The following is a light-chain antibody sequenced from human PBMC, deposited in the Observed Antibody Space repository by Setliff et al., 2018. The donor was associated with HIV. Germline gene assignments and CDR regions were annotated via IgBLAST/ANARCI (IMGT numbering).Light chain of an antibody. J-gene: IGLJ1*01. CDR1: SSDVGGYNY. CDR2: EVR. V-gene: IGLV2-14*01. Sequence: LTHPASVSGSPGQSITISCTGTSSDVGGYNYVSWYQQHPGKAPKLIIYEVRNRPSGVSNRFSGSKSGNTASLTISGLQAEDEGDYYCSSYAITNTLPFGTGTKVTVL. CDR3: SSYAITNTLP.